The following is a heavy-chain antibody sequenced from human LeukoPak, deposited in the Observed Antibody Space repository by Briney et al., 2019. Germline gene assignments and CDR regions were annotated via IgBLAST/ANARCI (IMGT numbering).Heavy chain of an antibody. CDR2: INPNSGRT. D-gene: IGHD2-2*01. CDR3: ARDPVVPAAKSEPAYYYYMDV. V-gene: IGHV1-2*02. Sequence: ASVKVSCKASGYTFTGYYMHWVRHAPGQVLEWMGWINPNSGRTNYAQKFQGRVTMTRDTSISTAYMELSRLRSDDTAVYYCARDPVVPAAKSEPAYYYYMDVWGKGTTVTVSS. CDR1: GYTFTGYY. J-gene: IGHJ6*03.